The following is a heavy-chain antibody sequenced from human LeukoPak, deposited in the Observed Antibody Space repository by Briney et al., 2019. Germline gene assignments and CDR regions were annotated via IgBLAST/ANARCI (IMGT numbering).Heavy chain of an antibody. CDR3: ARHLTYGGWNS. CDR1: GFTFSSYW. Sequence: PGGSLRLSCAAPGFTFSSYWMQWVRQTPGMGLVWVSRINSDGSSTSYVDSVKGRFTISRDNAKNTLYLQMNSLRAEDTAVYYCARHLTYGGWNSWGQGTLVTVSS. D-gene: IGHD4-23*01. J-gene: IGHJ4*02. V-gene: IGHV3-74*01. CDR2: INSDGSST.